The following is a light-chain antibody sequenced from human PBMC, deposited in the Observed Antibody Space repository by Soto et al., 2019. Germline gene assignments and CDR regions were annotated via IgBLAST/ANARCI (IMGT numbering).Light chain of an antibody. CDR3: QVWDSTSEHVV. CDR1: XIETKM. Sequence: SYELTQPPSVSVAPGQTAXIAXGXXXIETKMVHWPQQKPGQAPVLVVYDDRDRPSGIPERFSGSNSGNAATLTIRRVEAGDEADYYCQVWDSTSEHVVFGGGTKLTVL. CDR2: DDR. J-gene: IGLJ2*01. V-gene: IGLV3-21*02.